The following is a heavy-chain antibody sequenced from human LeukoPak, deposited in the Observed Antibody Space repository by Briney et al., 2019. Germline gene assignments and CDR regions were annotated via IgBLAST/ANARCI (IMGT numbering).Heavy chain of an antibody. CDR3: ARDSDFWSGYYTPYYFDY. Sequence: PGGSLRLSCAASGFTVSSNYMSWVRQAPGKGLEWVSYISSSSSTIYYADSVKGRFTISRDNAKNSLYLQMNSLRAEDTAVYYCARDSDFWSGYYTPYYFDYWGQGTLVTVSS. V-gene: IGHV3-48*01. D-gene: IGHD3-3*01. CDR1: GFTVSSNY. J-gene: IGHJ4*02. CDR2: ISSSSSTI.